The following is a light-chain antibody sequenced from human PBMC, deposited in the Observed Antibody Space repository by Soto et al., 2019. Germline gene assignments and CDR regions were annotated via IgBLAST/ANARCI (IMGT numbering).Light chain of an antibody. V-gene: IGLV2-14*01. CDR2: DVS. J-gene: IGLJ1*01. CDR1: NSDICGYNY. Sequence: SSLTPPASLSGSPGQSITFSWTGNNSDICGYNYVSWYQQHPGKAPKLMIYDVSNRPSGVSNRFSGSKSGNTASLTISELQAEDEADYYCSSYTSSSTLRYVFGTGTKVTVL. CDR3: SSYTSSSTLRYV.